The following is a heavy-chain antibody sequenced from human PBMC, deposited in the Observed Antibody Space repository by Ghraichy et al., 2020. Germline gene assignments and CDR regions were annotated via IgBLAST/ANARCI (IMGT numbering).Heavy chain of an antibody. D-gene: IGHD3-10*01. CDR3: AREGAVRSGSYSRLVKQWYYFDY. V-gene: IGHV4-34*01. Sequence: SETLSLTCAVYGGSFSGYYWSWIRQPPGKGLEWIGEINHSGSTNYNPSLKSRVTISVDTSKNQFSLKLSSVTAADTAVYYCAREGAVRSGSYSRLVKQWYYFDYWGQGTLVTVSS. J-gene: IGHJ4*02. CDR2: INHSGST. CDR1: GGSFSGYY.